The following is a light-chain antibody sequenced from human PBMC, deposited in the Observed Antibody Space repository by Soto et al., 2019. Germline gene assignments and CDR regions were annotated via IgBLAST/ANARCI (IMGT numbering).Light chain of an antibody. Sequence: QSVLTQPASVSGSPGQSITISCTGTNSDIGGYQYVSWYQHHPGKAPKLIIYEIINRPSGVSHRFSGSKSGNTAFLTISGLQAEDEADYYCSSYTTSSTLVFGGGTKLTVL. CDR2: EII. J-gene: IGLJ3*02. CDR1: NSDIGGYQY. V-gene: IGLV2-14*01. CDR3: SSYTTSSTLV.